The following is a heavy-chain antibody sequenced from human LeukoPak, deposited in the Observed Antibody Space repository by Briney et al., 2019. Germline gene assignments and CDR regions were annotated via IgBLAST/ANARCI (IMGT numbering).Heavy chain of an antibody. CDR2: ISWNSGSI. CDR1: GFTFDDYA. J-gene: IGHJ5*01. CDR3: AKAPGQQLVKSKFDS. V-gene: IGHV3-9*01. D-gene: IGHD6-13*01. Sequence: GRSLRLSCAASGFTFDDYAMHWVRQAPGKGLEWVSGISWNSGSIGYADSVKGRFTISRDNAKNSLYLQMNSLRAEDTALYYCAKAPGQQLVKSKFDSWGQGTLVTVSS.